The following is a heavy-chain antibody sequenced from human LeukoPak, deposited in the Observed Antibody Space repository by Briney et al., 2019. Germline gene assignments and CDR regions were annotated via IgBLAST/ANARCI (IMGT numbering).Heavy chain of an antibody. CDR2: INPNSGGT. D-gene: IGHD3-10*01. CDR1: GYTFTSYY. J-gene: IGHJ4*02. V-gene: IGHV1-2*02. CDR3: ARGGTMVRGVMGY. Sequence: ASVKVSCKASGYTFTSYYMHWVRQAPGQGLEWMEWINPNSGGTNYAQKFQGRVTMTRDTSISTAYMELSRLRSDDTAVYYCARGGTMVRGVMGYWGQGTLVTVSS.